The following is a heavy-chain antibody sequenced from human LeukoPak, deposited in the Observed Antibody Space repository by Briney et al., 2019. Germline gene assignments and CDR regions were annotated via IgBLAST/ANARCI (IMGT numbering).Heavy chain of an antibody. J-gene: IGHJ4*02. CDR1: GGSFSGYS. V-gene: IGHV4-34*01. Sequence: NPSETLSLTCAVSGGSFSGYSWSWIRPPPGKGLEWIGEINHSGSTNYNPSLKSRVTLSVDTSKNQFSLKLSSVTAADTAVYYCASLAAAGDFDYWGQGTLVTVSS. CDR3: ASLAAAGDFDY. CDR2: INHSGST. D-gene: IGHD6-13*01.